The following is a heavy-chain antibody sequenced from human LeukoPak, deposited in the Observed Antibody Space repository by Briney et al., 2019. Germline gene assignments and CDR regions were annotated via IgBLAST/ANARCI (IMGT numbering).Heavy chain of an antibody. Sequence: GGSLRLSCAASGFTFSSHGMSWVGQAPGKGLEWVSTISGSGDNTYYADSVKGRFTISRDNSKNTVHLQMNSLRAEDTALYFCAKERDRIIDYWGQGTLVTVSS. CDR1: GFTFSSHG. D-gene: IGHD2/OR15-2a*01. V-gene: IGHV3-23*01. CDR3: AKERDRIIDY. CDR2: ISGSGDNT. J-gene: IGHJ4*02.